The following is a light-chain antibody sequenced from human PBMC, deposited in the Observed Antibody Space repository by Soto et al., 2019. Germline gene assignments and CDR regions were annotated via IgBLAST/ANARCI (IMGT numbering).Light chain of an antibody. Sequence: EIVLTQSPGTLSLSPGERATLSCRASQSVSSSYLAWYQQKPGQAPRLLIYGASSSATGIPDRFSGSGSGRDFTLTISRLEPEDFGVYYCQQYGRSPPYTFGQGTKLAIK. CDR3: QQYGRSPPYT. CDR1: QSVSSSY. V-gene: IGKV3-20*01. CDR2: GAS. J-gene: IGKJ2*01.